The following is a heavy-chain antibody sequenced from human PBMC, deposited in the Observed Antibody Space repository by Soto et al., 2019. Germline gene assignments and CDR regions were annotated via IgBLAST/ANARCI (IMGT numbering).Heavy chain of an antibody. CDR2: IYYSGST. CDR1: GGSISSGDYC. J-gene: IGHJ4*02. V-gene: IGHV4-30-4*01. Sequence: ASETLSLTCTVSGGSISSGDYCWSWIRQPPGKGLEWIGYIYYSGSTYYNPSLKSRVTISVDTSKNQFSLKLSSVTAADTAVYYCARERGPTVTDPGVFDYWGQGTLVTVSS. CDR3: ARERGPTVTDPGVFDY. D-gene: IGHD4-4*01.